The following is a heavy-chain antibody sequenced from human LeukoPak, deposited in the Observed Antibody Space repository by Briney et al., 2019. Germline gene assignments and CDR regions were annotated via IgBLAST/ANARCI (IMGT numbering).Heavy chain of an antibody. CDR3: ARDQGCSGGSCYRGEYNY. CDR2: INPNSGGT. J-gene: IGHJ4*02. D-gene: IGHD2-15*01. CDR1: GYTFTGYY. V-gene: IGHV1-2*06. Sequence: ASVKVSCKASGYTFTGYYMHWVRQAPGPGLEWMGRINPNSGGTNYAQKFQGRVTMTRDKSISTAYMELSRLRSADTAVYYCARDQGCSGGSCYRGEYNYWGQGTLVTVSS.